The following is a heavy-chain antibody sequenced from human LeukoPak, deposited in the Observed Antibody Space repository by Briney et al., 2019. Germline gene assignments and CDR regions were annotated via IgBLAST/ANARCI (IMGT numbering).Heavy chain of an antibody. CDR1: GGSISSSSYY. V-gene: IGHV4-39*01. CDR3: ARSSYGAGSKPYWVDY. J-gene: IGHJ4*02. D-gene: IGHD3-10*01. Sequence: SETLSLTCTVSGGSISSSSYYWAWIRQPPGKGLEYIGSYSGSTYNNPSLKSRVPISVDTSKKQFSLKLSSVTAADTAVYFCARSSYGAGSKPYWVDYWGQGTLVTVSS. CDR2: YSGST.